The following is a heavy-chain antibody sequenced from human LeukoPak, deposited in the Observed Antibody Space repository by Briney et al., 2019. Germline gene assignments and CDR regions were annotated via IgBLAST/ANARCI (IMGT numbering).Heavy chain of an antibody. CDR1: GYTFTGYY. D-gene: IGHD3-9*01. V-gene: IGHV1-2*02. CDR3: ARASLVGSYYDLLTGYPPTPVDV. CDR2: INPNSGGT. Sequence: ASVKVSCKASGYTFTGYYMHWVRKAPGQGLEWMGWINPNSGGTNYAQKFQGRVTMTRDTSISTAYMELSRLRSDDTAVSYCARASLVGSYYDLLTGYPPTPVDVWGEGTTVTVSS. J-gene: IGHJ6*04.